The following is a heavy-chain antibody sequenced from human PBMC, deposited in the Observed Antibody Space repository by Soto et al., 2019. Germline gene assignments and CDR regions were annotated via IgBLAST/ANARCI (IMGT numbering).Heavy chain of an antibody. CDR3: ARGSVATIRTAYNWFDP. D-gene: IGHD5-12*01. J-gene: IGHJ5*02. CDR2: ISAYNGNT. Sequence: ASVKVSCKASGYTFTSYGISWVRQAPGQGLEWMGWISAYNGNTNYAQKLQGRVTMTTDTSTSTAYMELRSLRSDDTAVYYCARGSVATIRTAYNWFDPWGQGTLVTVSS. V-gene: IGHV1-18*01. CDR1: GYTFTSYG.